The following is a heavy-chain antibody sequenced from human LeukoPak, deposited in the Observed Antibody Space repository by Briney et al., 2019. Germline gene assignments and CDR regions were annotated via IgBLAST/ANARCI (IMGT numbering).Heavy chain of an antibody. J-gene: IGHJ6*02. V-gene: IGHV3-9*01. CDR3: AKDISGGDFAGYGMDV. CDR1: GFTFDDYA. CDR2: ISWNSGNI. Sequence: GRSLRLSCAASGFTFDDYAMYWVRQAPGKGLEWVSGISWNSGNIGYADSVKGRFTISRDNAKNSLYLQMNSLRAEDTALYYCAKDISGGDFAGYGMDVWGQGTTVTVSS. D-gene: IGHD4-17*01.